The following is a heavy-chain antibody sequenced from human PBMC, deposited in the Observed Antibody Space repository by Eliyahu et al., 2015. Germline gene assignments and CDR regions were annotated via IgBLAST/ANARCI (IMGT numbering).Heavy chain of an antibody. CDR1: GYSISNGYY. CDR2: ISGSGGP. D-gene: IGHD3-3*01. J-gene: IGHJ4*02. Sequence: QVQLQESGPGLVKPSETLSLTCAVSGYSISNGYYWXWVRQPPGKGLEWIGSISGSGGPYYNPSLRSRVTISLDTSKNQFSLKLSSVTAADTAVYFCARRGEGRVRRGLRFLEWFSLDYWGQGTLVTVSS. CDR3: ARRGEGRVRRGLRFLEWFSLDY. V-gene: IGHV4-38-2*01.